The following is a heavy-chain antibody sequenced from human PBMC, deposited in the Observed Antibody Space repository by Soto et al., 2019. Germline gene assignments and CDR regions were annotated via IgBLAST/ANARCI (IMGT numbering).Heavy chain of an antibody. V-gene: IGHV3-74*01. Sequence: EVQLVESGGGLVQPGGSLRLSCAGSGFTFSNYWMHWVRQAPGKGLEWVSRIDHDGPTDYADSVRGRFTISRDNAENTLYLQINRRRPADTAVYYCVRDSHGDYWGQGTLVTVSS. CDR1: GFTFSNYW. CDR3: VRDSHGDY. J-gene: IGHJ4*02. CDR2: IDHDGPT.